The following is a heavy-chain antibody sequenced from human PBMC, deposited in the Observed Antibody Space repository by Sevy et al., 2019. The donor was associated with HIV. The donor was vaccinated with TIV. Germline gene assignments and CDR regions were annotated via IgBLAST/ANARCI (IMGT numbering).Heavy chain of an antibody. J-gene: IGHJ4*02. Sequence: GESLKISCAATGFTFSNYARHWVRQAPGKGMEWVAIIWSDGAYQYHGDSVKGRFTISRDNSKNTLYLQMNNVRVEDTAVYYCARGGYYYDNAANYALDSWGQGTLVTVSS. V-gene: IGHV3-33*01. CDR2: IWSDGAYQ. CDR1: GFTFSNYA. D-gene: IGHD3-22*01. CDR3: ARGGYYYDNAANYALDS.